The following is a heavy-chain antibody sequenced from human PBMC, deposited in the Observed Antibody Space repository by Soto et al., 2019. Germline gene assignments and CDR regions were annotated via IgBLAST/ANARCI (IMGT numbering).Heavy chain of an antibody. CDR1: GFSFSRSW. Sequence: LRLSCEASGFSFSRSWMNWVRQAPGKGLEWVAGITSTGYTYYVESLKGRFTISRDNSKNTVSLQMNSLRAEDTAVYYCAKDLIDYSISYFDYWGQGTLVTVSS. V-gene: IGHV3-23*01. J-gene: IGHJ4*02. CDR2: ITSTGYT. D-gene: IGHD4-4*01. CDR3: AKDLIDYSISYFDY.